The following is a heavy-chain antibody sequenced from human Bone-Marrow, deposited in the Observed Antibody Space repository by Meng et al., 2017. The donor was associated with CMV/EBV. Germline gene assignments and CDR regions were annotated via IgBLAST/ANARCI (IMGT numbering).Heavy chain of an antibody. CDR1: GYTFTDYY. V-gene: IGHV1-2*02. Sequence: VKVSCKASGYTFTDYYMHWVREAPGQGLEWMAWINPKSGDTNYAQQFQGRVTLTRDTSITTAYLELSSLRSADTAVYYCVRDLTGATGPPYWGQGTLVTVSS. D-gene: IGHD7-27*01. CDR2: INPKSGDT. CDR3: VRDLTGATGPPY. J-gene: IGHJ4*02.